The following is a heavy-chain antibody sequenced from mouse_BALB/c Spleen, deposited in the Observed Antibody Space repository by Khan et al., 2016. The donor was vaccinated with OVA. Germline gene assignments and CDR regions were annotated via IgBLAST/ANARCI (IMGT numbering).Heavy chain of an antibody. Sequence: EVQLQVPGPRLVKPSQSLSLTCTVTGYSITSEFAWNWIRQFPGNKLEWMGYISYSGNTRYNPSLKSLISITRDTSRNQFFLQLNSVTTEDTATYYCARKDYYDYDPFPYWGQGTLVTVSA. D-gene: IGHD2-4*01. CDR1: GYSITSEFA. CDR2: ISYSGNT. J-gene: IGHJ3*01. CDR3: ARKDYYDYDPFPY. V-gene: IGHV3-2*02.